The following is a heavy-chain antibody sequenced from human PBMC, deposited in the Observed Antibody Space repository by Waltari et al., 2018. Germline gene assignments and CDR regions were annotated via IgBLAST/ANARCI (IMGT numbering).Heavy chain of an antibody. V-gene: IGHV4-34*01. CDR3: ARGGFSITIFGVVIIPFDY. CDR2: INHSGST. D-gene: IGHD3-3*01. J-gene: IGHJ4*02. Sequence: QVQLQQWGAGLLKPSETLSLTCAVYGGSFSGYYWSWIRHPPGKGLEWIGEINHSGSTNANPPLKSRVTISVDTSKKQFSLKLRSVTAADTAVYYCARGGFSITIFGVVIIPFDYWGQGTLVTVSS. CDR1: GGSFSGYY.